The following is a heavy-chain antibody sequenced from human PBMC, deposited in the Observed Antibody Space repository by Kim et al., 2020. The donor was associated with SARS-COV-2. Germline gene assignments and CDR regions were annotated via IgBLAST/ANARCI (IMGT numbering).Heavy chain of an antibody. V-gene: IGHV1-18*01. J-gene: IGHJ6*02. CDR3: ARDRGYYYYGMDV. D-gene: IGHD3-10*01. Sequence: YAQKLQGRVTMTTDTSTSTAYMELRSLRSDDTAVSYCARDRGYYYYGMDVWGQGTAVTVSS.